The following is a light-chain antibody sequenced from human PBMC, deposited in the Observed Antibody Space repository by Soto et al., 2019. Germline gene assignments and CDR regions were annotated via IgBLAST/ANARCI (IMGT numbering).Light chain of an antibody. CDR2: GAS. J-gene: IGKJ4*01. V-gene: IGKV1-39*01. CDR1: MRISNY. CDR3: QQSHSTPLT. Sequence: DIQVIQSPSSLSASVGDRVTITCRAKMRISNYLNWYQQKPGKAPKLLISGASTLQSGVPSRFSGSGSWADFTLTISSLQPDDSATYYCQQSHSTPLTFGGGTKLEIK.